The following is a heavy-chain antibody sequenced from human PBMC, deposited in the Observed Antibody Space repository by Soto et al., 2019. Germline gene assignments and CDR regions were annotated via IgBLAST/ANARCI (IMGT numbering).Heavy chain of an antibody. CDR1: GFSFSSYA. CDR3: AKESEGANYDFWSGYSFDS. D-gene: IGHD3-3*01. J-gene: IGHJ4*02. Sequence: EVHLLESGGGLVQPGGSLRLSCAASGFSFSSYAMSWVRQAPGKGLEWVSAISSSGTSTFYADSVRGRFTISRDTSRKTLNLEMNTLRAEDTVSYYCAKESEGANYDFWSGYSFDSWGQGTLVTVAS. V-gene: IGHV3-23*01. CDR2: ISSSGTST.